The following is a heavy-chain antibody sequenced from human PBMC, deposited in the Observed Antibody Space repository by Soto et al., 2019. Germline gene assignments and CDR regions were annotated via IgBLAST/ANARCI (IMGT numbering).Heavy chain of an antibody. CDR2: ISSSSSTI. CDR1: GFTFSSYS. D-gene: IGHD6-13*01. Sequence: GGSLRLSYAASGFTFSSYSMNWVRQAPGKGLEWVSYISSSSSTIYYADSVKGRFTISRDNAKNSLYLQMNSLRAEDTAVYYCARGGVSGTDAFDIWGQGTMVTVSS. CDR3: ARGGVSGTDAFDI. J-gene: IGHJ3*02. V-gene: IGHV3-48*04.